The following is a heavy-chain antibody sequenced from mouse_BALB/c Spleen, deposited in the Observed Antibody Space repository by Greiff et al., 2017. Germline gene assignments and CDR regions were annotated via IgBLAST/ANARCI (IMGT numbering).Heavy chain of an antibody. D-gene: IGHD1-1*01. J-gene: IGHJ4*01. V-gene: IGHV1-67*01. CDR3: ARGTTVVEDYAMDY. CDR1: SYTFTDYA. CDR2: ISTYYGNT. Sequence: QVQLKESGPELVRPGVSVKISCKGSSYTFTDYAMHWVKQSHAKSLEWIGVISTYYGNTNYNQKFKGKATMTVDKSSSTAYMELARLTSEDSAVYYCARGTTVVEDYAMDYWGQGTSVTVSS.